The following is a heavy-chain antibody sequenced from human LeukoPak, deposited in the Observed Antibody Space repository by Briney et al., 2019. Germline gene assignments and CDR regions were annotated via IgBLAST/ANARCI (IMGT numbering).Heavy chain of an antibody. J-gene: IGHJ2*01. V-gene: IGHV4-59*02. CDR1: GVSVRSSY. CDR2: ISYRGTT. Sequence: SETLSLTRTVSGVSVRSSYWSWIRQSPGKGLEWIGYISYRGTTKYSPSLKSRVTISVDTSKNQVSLNLSSVTEADTAVYYCARDPGSCSGGSCSFYWYFDLWGRGTLVTVSS. CDR3: ARDPGSCSGGSCSFYWYFDL. D-gene: IGHD2-15*01.